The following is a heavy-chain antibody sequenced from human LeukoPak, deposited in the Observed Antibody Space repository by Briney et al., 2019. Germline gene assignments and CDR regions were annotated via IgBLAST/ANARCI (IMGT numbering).Heavy chain of an antibody. CDR1: GFALSSYW. D-gene: IGHD2-8*01. V-gene: IGHV3-7*05. CDR3: AKRGCDTNGCPYYFDY. Sequence: GGSLRLSCAASGFALSSYWMSWVRQAPGKGLEWVANIKHDGSEKDYVDSVKGRFTISRDNANGSLYLQINSLRAEDAAVYYCAKRGCDTNGCPYYFDYWGQGTLVTVSS. CDR2: IKHDGSEK. J-gene: IGHJ4*02.